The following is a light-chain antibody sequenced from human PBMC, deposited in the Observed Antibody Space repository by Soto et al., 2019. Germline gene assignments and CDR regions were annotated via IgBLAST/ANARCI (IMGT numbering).Light chain of an antibody. CDR2: EVS. CDR3: PSYVGRDIGV. CDR1: SSDVGAYKY. Sequence: QSALTQPPSASGSPGQSVTISCTGTSSDVGAYKYVSWYQQYPGKAPKLMIYEVSKRPSGVPDRFSGSKSGNTASLTVSGLQVEDGGDYYSPSYVGRDIGVFGGGPKLTFL. J-gene: IGLJ3*02. V-gene: IGLV2-8*01.